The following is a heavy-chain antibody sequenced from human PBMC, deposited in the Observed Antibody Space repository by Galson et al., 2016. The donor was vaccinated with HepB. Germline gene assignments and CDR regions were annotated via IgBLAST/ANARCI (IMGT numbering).Heavy chain of an antibody. CDR3: AKDSPGYSGYDWDY. CDR1: GFTFSAYA. CDR2: ISDSGGNS. D-gene: IGHD5-12*01. J-gene: IGHJ4*02. V-gene: IGHV3-23*01. Sequence: SLRLSCATSGFTFSAYAMTWVRQAPGKGLEWVSLISDSGGNSYYADSVKGRFTISRDNSRNTLYLQMNSLRVGDTAVYYCAKDSPGYSGYDWDYWGQGTLVTVAS.